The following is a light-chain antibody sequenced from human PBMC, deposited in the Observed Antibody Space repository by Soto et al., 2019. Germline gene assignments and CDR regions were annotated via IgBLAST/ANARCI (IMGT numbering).Light chain of an antibody. V-gene: IGKV3D-20*02. J-gene: IGKJ1*01. CDR3: QHRSNWLWT. CDR2: ATS. CDR1: QSVSRSY. Sequence: IMLTQSPGTLASSPGEGATRICRSSQSVSRSYLAWYQQKPVQAPRLLIYATSSRATGIPDRFSGSGSGTDFTLTISRLEPEDFAVYYCQHRSNWLWTFGQGTKVDIK.